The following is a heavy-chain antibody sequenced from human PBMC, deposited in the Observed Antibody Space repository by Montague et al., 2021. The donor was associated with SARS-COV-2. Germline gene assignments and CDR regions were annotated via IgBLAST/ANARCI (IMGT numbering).Heavy chain of an antibody. CDR1: GGSVSSSPYY. V-gene: IGHV4-39*01. D-gene: IGHD3-10*01. J-gene: IGHJ6*03. Sequence: SETLSLTCTVSGGSVSSSPYYWGWIRQPPGRGLEWVGSISYSGRTYLSPSPKSRLTISVDSSENQFSLRLSSVTAADTAVYYCASSYYYGSGTYVYNYYMDVWGQGTTVTVSS. CDR2: ISYSGRT. CDR3: ASSYYYGSGTYVYNYYMDV.